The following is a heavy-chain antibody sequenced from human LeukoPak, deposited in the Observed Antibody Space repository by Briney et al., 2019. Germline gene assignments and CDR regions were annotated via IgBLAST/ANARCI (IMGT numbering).Heavy chain of an antibody. J-gene: IGHJ6*03. CDR3: AKDPDYYGSGDYYYYMDV. V-gene: IGHV3-23*01. Sequence: PGGSLRLSCAASGFTFSTYAMSWVRQIPGKGLEWVSAISGSDDGTYYADSVKGRFTISRDNSKNTLYLQMNSLRAEDTAVYYCAKDPDYYGSGDYYYYMDVWGKGTTVTISS. D-gene: IGHD3-10*01. CDR1: GFTFSTYA. CDR2: ISGSDDGT.